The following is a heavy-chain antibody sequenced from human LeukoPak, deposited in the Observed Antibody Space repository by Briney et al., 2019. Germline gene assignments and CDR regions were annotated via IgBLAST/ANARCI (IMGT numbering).Heavy chain of an antibody. J-gene: IGHJ4*02. CDR2: IYNSGST. CDR1: GGSISSGGYS. Sequence: KSSETLSLTCAVSGGSISSGGYSWSWIRQPPGKGLEWIGYIYNSGSTYYNPSLKSRATISVDRSKNQFSLKLSSVTAADTAVYYCARGEGSLFDYWGQGTLVTVSS. V-gene: IGHV4-30-2*01. D-gene: IGHD2-21*01. CDR3: ARGEGSLFDY.